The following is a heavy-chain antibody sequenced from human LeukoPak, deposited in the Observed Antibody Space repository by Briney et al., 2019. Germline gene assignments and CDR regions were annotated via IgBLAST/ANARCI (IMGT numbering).Heavy chain of an antibody. J-gene: IGHJ4*02. Sequence: PSETLPLTCTVPVGSISSYYWSWIRQPAGKGLGWIGRIYTIGITNYNPSLQSRDTMSVDTSKNQFSLKLSSVTAADTAVYYCARDNYDILTGYRSGEYFDYWGQGTLVTVSS. CDR2: IYTIGIT. D-gene: IGHD3-9*01. V-gene: IGHV4-4*07. CDR3: ARDNYDILTGYRSGEYFDY. CDR1: VGSISSYY.